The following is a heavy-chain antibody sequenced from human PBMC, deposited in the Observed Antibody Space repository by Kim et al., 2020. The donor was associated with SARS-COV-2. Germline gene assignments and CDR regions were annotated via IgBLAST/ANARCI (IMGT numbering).Heavy chain of an antibody. V-gene: IGHV3-30*18. J-gene: IGHJ4*02. D-gene: IGHD2-21*02. CDR2: ISLDGSEK. CDR1: GFTFGRYG. Sequence: GGSLRLSCAASGFTFGRYGMHWLRQAPDKGLEWVAAISLDGSEKYYLDSVKGRFTISRDNSKNTLSLQMNSLRVEDTAVYYGAKAMTVVTPTFDYWGQGALVTVSS. CDR3: AKAMTVVTPTFDY.